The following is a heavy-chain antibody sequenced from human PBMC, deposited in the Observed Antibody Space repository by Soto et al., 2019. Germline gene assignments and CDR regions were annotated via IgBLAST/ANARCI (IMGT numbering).Heavy chain of an antibody. CDR1: GFTFSHFG. D-gene: IGHD2-2*01. J-gene: IGHJ6*02. CDR3: AKDRGYQLPWGMDV. Sequence: QEQLVESGGGVVQPGRSLRLSCAASGFTFSHFGMHWVRQAPGKGLEWMTSVSYDGTNKYYADSVKGRFTISRDYSANELDLQMNSLTVEDTAVYFCAKDRGYQLPWGMDVWGQGTAVTVSS. V-gene: IGHV3-30*18. CDR2: VSYDGTNK.